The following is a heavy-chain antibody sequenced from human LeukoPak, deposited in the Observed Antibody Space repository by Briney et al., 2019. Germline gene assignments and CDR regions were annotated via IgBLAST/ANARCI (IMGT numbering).Heavy chain of an antibody. CDR1: GGTFSSYA. CDR3: ARSPSSYLQDFDY. D-gene: IGHD2/OR15-2a*01. Sequence: SVKVSCKASGGTFSSYAISWVRQAPGQGLEWMGRIIPILGIANYAQKFQGRVTITADKSTSTAYMELSSLRSEDTAVYYCARSPSSYLQDFDYWGQGTLVTVSS. V-gene: IGHV1-69*04. J-gene: IGHJ4*02. CDR2: IIPILGIA.